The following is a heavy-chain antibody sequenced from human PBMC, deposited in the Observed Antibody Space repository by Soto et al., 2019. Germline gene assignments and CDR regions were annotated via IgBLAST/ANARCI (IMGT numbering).Heavy chain of an antibody. V-gene: IGHV1-18*04. CDR3: ARSLALAVAASNNYLDP. CDR2: ISAYNGNT. Sequence: QVQLVQSGTEVKKPGASVKVSCKASGYEFTNYGISWVRQAPGQGLEWMGWISAYNGNTKYEQTLQGRITMSTDTSTGTAYMELRTLRSDDTALYYCARSLALAVAASNNYLDPWGQGTLVIVSS. J-gene: IGHJ5*02. CDR1: GYEFTNYG. D-gene: IGHD2-15*01.